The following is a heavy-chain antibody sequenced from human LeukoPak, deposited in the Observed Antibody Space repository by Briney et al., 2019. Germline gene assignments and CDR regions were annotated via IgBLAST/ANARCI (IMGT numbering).Heavy chain of an antibody. CDR2: IYHSGST. Sequence: SETLSLTCTVSGYSISSGYYWGWIRQPPGKGLEWIGSIYHSGSTYYNPSLKSRVTISVDTSKNQFSLKLSSVTAADTAVYYCARVAQPKPLLRFLEWLFDYWGQGTLVTVSS. J-gene: IGHJ4*02. V-gene: IGHV4-38-2*02. CDR3: ARVAQPKPLLRFLEWLFDY. D-gene: IGHD3-3*01. CDR1: GYSISSGYY.